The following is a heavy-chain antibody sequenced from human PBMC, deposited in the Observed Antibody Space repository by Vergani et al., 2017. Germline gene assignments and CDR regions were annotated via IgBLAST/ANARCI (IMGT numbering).Heavy chain of an antibody. V-gene: IGHV1-46*01. J-gene: IGHJ6*03. Sequence: QVQVVQSGAEVKKSGASVKVSCKTSGYTFSNYYMHWVRQAPGQGLEWMGIINPSGGHTNYAQKFQGRVTMTRDTSTSTVYMELSSLRSEDTAVYYCARGGLGYCSSTSCPPEYYYYYYMDVWGKGTTVTVSS. CDR2: INPSGGHT. CDR3: ARGGLGYCSSTSCPPEYYYYYYMDV. CDR1: GYTFSNYY. D-gene: IGHD2-2*01.